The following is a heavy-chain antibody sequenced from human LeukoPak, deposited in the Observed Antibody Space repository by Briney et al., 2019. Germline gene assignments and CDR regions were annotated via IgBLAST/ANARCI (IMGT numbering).Heavy chain of an antibody. Sequence: SVKVSCKASGGTFSDYTINWVRQAPGQGLEWMGGITPIFGTSNYAQKFQGRVTITADESTSTAYMELSSLRSEDTAVYYCAREKYYGSGSYYYWGQGTLVTVSS. J-gene: IGHJ4*02. CDR2: ITPIFGTS. CDR3: AREKYYGSGSYYY. CDR1: GGTFSDYT. D-gene: IGHD3-10*01. V-gene: IGHV1-69*13.